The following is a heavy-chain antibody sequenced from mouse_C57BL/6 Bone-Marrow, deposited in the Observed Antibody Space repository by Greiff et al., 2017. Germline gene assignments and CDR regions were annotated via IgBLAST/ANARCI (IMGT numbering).Heavy chain of an antibody. Sequence: QVHVKQSGAELVKPGASVKLSCKASGYTFTSYWMHWVKQRPGQGLEWIGMIHPNSGSTNYNEKFKSKATLTVDKSSSTAYMQLSSLTSEDSAVYYCARSLTGTDYWGQGTTLTVSS. J-gene: IGHJ2*01. CDR3: ARSLTGTDY. CDR1: GYTFTSYW. V-gene: IGHV1-64*01. CDR2: IHPNSGST. D-gene: IGHD4-1*01.